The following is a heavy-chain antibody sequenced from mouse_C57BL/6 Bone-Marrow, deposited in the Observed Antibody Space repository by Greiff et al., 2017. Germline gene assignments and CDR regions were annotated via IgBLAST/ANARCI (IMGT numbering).Heavy chain of an antibody. CDR2: IDPEDGDT. Sequence: VQLQQSGAELVRPGASVKLSCTVSGFNIKDYYMHWVKQRPEQGLEWIGRIDPEDGDTEYAPKFQGKATMTADTSSNTAYLQLSSLTSEATAVDYCTPPDYYGSSYYWGQGTTLTVSS. D-gene: IGHD1-1*01. CDR3: TPPDYYGSSYY. V-gene: IGHV14-1*01. CDR1: GFNIKDYY. J-gene: IGHJ2*01.